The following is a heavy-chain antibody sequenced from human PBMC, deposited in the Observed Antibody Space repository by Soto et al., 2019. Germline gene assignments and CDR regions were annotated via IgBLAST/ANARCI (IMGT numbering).Heavy chain of an antibody. V-gene: IGHV4-39*01. CDR2: IYYSGST. J-gene: IGHJ6*03. D-gene: IGHD3-3*01. CDR3: ARHEAIARFLEWDVGYYYYYMDV. Sequence: SETLSLTCTVSGGSISSSSYYWGWIRQPPGKGLEWIGSIYYSGSTYYNPSLKSRVTISVDTSKNQFSLKLSSVTAADTAVYYCARHEAIARFLEWDVGYYYYYMDVWGKGTTVTVSS. CDR1: GGSISSSSYY.